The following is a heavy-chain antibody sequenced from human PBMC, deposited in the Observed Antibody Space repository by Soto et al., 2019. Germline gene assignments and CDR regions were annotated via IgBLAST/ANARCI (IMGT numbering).Heavy chain of an antibody. CDR2: IYWDDSK. Sequence: QITLKESGPTLVRPTQTLTLTCAFSGFSLSTSGVGVRWIRQPPGKALEWLAVIYWDDSKHYSPSLRSRLTITKATSKNQVVLTMTNMDPMDTGTYYCAHKGPEDWPLDYWGQGTLVTVSS. D-gene: IGHD3-9*01. CDR1: GFSLSTSGVG. V-gene: IGHV2-5*02. J-gene: IGHJ4*02. CDR3: AHKGPEDWPLDY.